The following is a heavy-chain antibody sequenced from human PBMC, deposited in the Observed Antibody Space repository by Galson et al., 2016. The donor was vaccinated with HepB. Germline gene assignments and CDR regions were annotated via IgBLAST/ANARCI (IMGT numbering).Heavy chain of an antibody. J-gene: IGHJ4*02. Sequence: SLRLSCAASGFTFSRYSLHWVRQAPGKGLEWVAAISNDGSTKYYADSVKGRFAISRDNSKNTVYLQMSSLRPEDTAVYNCASRFCAHAVCYTLEDWGQGTLVTVSS. CDR2: ISNDGSTK. CDR3: ASRFCAHAVCYTLED. CDR1: GFTFSRYS. V-gene: IGHV3-30*09. D-gene: IGHD2-8*01.